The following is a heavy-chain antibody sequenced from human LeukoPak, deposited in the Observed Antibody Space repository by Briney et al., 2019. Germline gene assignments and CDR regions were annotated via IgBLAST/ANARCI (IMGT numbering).Heavy chain of an antibody. D-gene: IGHD4-11*01. V-gene: IGHV3-74*01. J-gene: IGHJ4*02. Sequence: TGGSLRLSCAASGFSISSYWMHWVRQVPGKGLVWVSRISPDGSTTGYADSVKGRFTASRDNARNTLYLQINSLRVEDSAVYYCTRDRTTITLFELWGQGALVTVSS. CDR1: GFSISSYW. CDR2: ISPDGSTT. CDR3: TRDRTTITLFEL.